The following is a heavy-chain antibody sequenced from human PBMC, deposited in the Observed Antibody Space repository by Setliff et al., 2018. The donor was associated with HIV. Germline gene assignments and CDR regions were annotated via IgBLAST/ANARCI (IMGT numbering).Heavy chain of an antibody. J-gene: IGHJ4*02. CDR2: LSPSGTT. CDR3: ASFFVTTVTNQDY. Sequence: SETLSLTCTVYGGSFSNYYTNWIRQPPGKGLEWIGELSPSGTTRSNPSLQSRVTISLDTSNNQFSLKLTSVSAADTAMYYCASFFVTTVTNQDYWGQGTPVTVSS. V-gene: IGHV4-34*01. CDR1: GGSFSNYY. D-gene: IGHD4-17*01.